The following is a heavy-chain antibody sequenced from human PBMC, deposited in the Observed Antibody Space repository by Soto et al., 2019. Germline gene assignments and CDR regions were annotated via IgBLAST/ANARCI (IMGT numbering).Heavy chain of an antibody. CDR1: AHIFTSYY. CDR2: ISHSGDST. Sequence: ASVKVSCKASAHIFTSYYVYWVRQAPGQGLEWLGVISHSGDSTSYAQKFQGRVTMTRDTSTSTVYMEMNSLRSDDTAVYYCALGHSFDYWGQGTLVTVSS. CDR3: ALGHSFDY. J-gene: IGHJ4*01. V-gene: IGHV1-46*01. D-gene: IGHD1-26*01.